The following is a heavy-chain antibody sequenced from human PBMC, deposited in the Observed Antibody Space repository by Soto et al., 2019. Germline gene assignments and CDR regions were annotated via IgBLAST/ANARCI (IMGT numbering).Heavy chain of an antibody. CDR3: ARESSTWNQSCSRTTCALDQ. CDR1: GYTFSDYN. V-gene: IGHV1-2*02. D-gene: IGHD2-2*01. CDR2: IFPQSGAT. Sequence: QVQLVQSGAEVKKPGASVRVSCKSSGYTFSDYNVHWVRQAPGQGLEWLGWIFPQSGATKYTQRLQGRRTMTRDPSISAVYMELSGLRSDDTAAYYCARESSTWNQSCSRTTCALDQWGQGTLVIVSS. J-gene: IGHJ4*02.